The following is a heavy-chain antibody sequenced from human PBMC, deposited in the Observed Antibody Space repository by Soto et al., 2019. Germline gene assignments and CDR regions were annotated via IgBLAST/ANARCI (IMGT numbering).Heavy chain of an antibody. Sequence: SETLSLTCTVSGGSISSGDYYWSWIRQPPGKGLEWIGYIYYSGSTYYNPSLKSRVTISVDTSKNQFSLKLSSVTAADTAVYYCARDQGYYDFWSGYGYYYYGMDVWGQGTTVTVSS. D-gene: IGHD3-3*01. CDR1: GGSISSGDYY. CDR3: ARDQGYYDFWSGYGYYYYGMDV. J-gene: IGHJ6*02. V-gene: IGHV4-30-4*01. CDR2: IYYSGST.